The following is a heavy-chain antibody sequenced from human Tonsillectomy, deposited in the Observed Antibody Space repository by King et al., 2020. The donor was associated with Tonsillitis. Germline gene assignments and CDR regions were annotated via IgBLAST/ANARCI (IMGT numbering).Heavy chain of an antibody. Sequence: GQLVQSGAEVKKPGASVKVSCKASGYTFTSYYMHWVRQAPGQGLEWMGLINPSGGSTSYAQKFQGRVTMTRDTSTSTVYMELSSLRSEDTAVYYCAALRWSRGRTLDYWGQGTLVTVSS. D-gene: IGHD6-13*01. CDR2: INPSGGST. J-gene: IGHJ4*02. V-gene: IGHV1-46*03. CDR1: GYTFTSYY. CDR3: AALRWSRGRTLDY.